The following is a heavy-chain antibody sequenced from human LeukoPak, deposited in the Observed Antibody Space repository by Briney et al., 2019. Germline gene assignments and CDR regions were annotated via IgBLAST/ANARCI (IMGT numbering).Heavy chain of an antibody. J-gene: IGHJ4*02. Sequence: VGSLRLSCAASGFTFSSYWMHWVRQAPGKGLVCVSRINSDGSGTSYADSVKGRFTISRDNAKNTLYLQMNSLRAEDTAVYYCASEYCTNGVCCTAQGYWGQGTLVTVSS. D-gene: IGHD2-8*01. CDR2: INSDGSGT. V-gene: IGHV3-74*01. CDR1: GFTFSSYW. CDR3: ASEYCTNGVCCTAQGY.